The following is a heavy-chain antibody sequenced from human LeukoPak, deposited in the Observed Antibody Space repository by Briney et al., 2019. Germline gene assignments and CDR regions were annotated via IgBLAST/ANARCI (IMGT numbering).Heavy chain of an antibody. CDR1: GGSISSYY. Sequence: SETLSLTCTVSGGSISSYYWSWIRQPPGKGLEWIGYIYYTENTNYNPSLKSRVTISVDTSKNQFSLNLTSVTAADMAVYYCAGGNFYDSRGHPYHFHYWGQGTLVTVPS. CDR2: IYYTENT. V-gene: IGHV4-59*01. D-gene: IGHD3-22*01. CDR3: AGGNFYDSRGHPYHFHY. J-gene: IGHJ4*02.